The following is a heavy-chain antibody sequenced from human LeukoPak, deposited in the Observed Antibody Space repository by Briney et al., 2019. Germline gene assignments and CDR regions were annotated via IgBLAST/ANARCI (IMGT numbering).Heavy chain of an antibody. CDR2: ISSSSSYI. D-gene: IGHD4-17*01. J-gene: IGHJ4*02. CDR1: GFTFSSYS. Sequence: GGSLRLSCAASGFTFSSYSMNWVRQALGKGLEWVSSISSSSSYIYYADSVKGRFTISRDNAKNSLYLQMNSLRAEDTAVYYCASSVRVVPKVYGYWGQGTLVTVSS. CDR3: ASSVRVVPKVYGY. V-gene: IGHV3-21*01.